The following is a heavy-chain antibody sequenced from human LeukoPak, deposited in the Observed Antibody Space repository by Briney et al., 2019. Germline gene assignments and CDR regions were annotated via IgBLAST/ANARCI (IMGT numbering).Heavy chain of an antibody. CDR3: ARHGWAAREFSFYYSYMDV. D-gene: IGHD3-16*02. Sequence: SETLSLTCTVSGGSISSYYWSWIRQPPGTGVEWIGYIYTSGSTNYNPSLKSRVTISVDTSKNQFSLKLSSVTAADTAVYYCARHGWAAREFSFYYSYMDVWGKGTTVTVSS. CDR2: IYTSGST. J-gene: IGHJ6*03. V-gene: IGHV4-4*09. CDR1: GGSISSYY.